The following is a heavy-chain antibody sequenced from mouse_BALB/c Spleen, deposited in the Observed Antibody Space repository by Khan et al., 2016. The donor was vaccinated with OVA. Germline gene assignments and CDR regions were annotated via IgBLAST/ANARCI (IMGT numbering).Heavy chain of an antibody. CDR3: AKICYGNSYAMDY. J-gene: IGHJ4*01. D-gene: IGHD2-1*01. CDR1: GYTFTDYV. CDR2: IYPGSGSI. V-gene: IGHV1-77*01. Sequence: QVQLQQSGPELVKPGASVKMSCKASGYTFTDYVISWVKQRTGQGLEWIGEIYPGSGSIYYNEKFKGKATLTADTSSNTAYMQLSSLTSEDSAVFFCAKICYGNSYAMDYWGQGTSVTVSS.